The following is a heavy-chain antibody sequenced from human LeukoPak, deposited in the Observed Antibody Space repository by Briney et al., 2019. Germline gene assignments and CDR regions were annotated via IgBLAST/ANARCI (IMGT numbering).Heavy chain of an antibody. Sequence: GGSLRLSCGASGFTFSDYYISWIRQAPGKGLEWVSYISSSGSTKSYADSVKGRFTISRDNAKNSLYLQMNSLGAEDTAVYYCARRGYYEYYYHMDVWGKGTTVIVSS. CDR3: ARRGYYEYYYHMDV. J-gene: IGHJ6*03. CDR1: GFTFSDYY. CDR2: ISSSGSTK. D-gene: IGHD3-3*01. V-gene: IGHV3-11*04.